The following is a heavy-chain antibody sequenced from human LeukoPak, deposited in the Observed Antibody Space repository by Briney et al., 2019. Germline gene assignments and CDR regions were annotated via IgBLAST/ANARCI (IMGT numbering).Heavy chain of an antibody. CDR2: IYSGGST. CDR1: GFTVSSNY. V-gene: IGHV3-53*01. CDR3: ASRLGELSSPFTFDI. D-gene: IGHD3-16*02. Sequence: GRSLRLSCAASGFTVSSNYMSWVRQAPGKGLEWVSVIYSGGSTYYADSVKGRFTISRDNSKNTLYLQMNSLRAEDTAVYYCASRLGELSSPFTFDIWGQGTMVTVSS. J-gene: IGHJ3*02.